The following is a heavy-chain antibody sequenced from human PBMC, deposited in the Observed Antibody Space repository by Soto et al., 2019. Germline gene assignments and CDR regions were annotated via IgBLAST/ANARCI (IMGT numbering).Heavy chain of an antibody. CDR2: MNPNSGNT. Sequence: QVQLVQSGAEVKKPGASVKVSCKASGYTFTSYDINWVRQATGQGFEYLGWMNPNSGNTGYVKKFQGRVTRTRDTSMSTADMELSSLRSEATAVYYCAGGIKYGDYSRWFDPWGPGTLVTVSS. J-gene: IGHJ5*02. CDR3: AGGIKYGDYSRWFDP. D-gene: IGHD4-17*01. V-gene: IGHV1-8*01. CDR1: GYTFTSYD.